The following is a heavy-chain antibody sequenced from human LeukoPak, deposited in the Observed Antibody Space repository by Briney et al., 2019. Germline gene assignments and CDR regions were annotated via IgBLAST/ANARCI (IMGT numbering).Heavy chain of an antibody. CDR1: GFIFSNYW. CDR2: IKQDGSEK. CDR3: ARFRYYYDSSGYLN. Sequence: PGGSLRLSCAASGFIFSNYWMTWVRQAPGKGLEWVANIKQDGSEKYYVDSVKGRFTISRDNAKNSLYLQMNSLRAEDTAVYYCARFRYYYDSSGYLNWGQGTLVTVSS. D-gene: IGHD3-22*01. V-gene: IGHV3-7*01. J-gene: IGHJ4*02.